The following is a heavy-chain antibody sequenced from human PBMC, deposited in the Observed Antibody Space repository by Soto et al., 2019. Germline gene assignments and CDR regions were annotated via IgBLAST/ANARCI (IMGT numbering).Heavy chain of an antibody. J-gene: IGHJ6*02. CDR3: ARDFGRKWEPRYYYYYYYGMDV. V-gene: IGHV1-3*01. D-gene: IGHD1-26*01. Sequence: ASVKVSCKASGYTFTSYAMHWVRQAPGQGLEWMGWINAGNGNTKYSQKFQGRVTITRDTSASTAYKELSSLRSEDTAVNYCARDFGRKWEPRYYYYYYYGMDVWGQGTTVTVSS. CDR2: INAGNGNT. CDR1: GYTFTSYA.